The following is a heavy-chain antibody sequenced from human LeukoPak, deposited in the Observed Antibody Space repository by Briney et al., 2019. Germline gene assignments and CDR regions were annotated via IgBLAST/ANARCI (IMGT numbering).Heavy chain of an antibody. D-gene: IGHD6-13*01. CDR2: IKSKTDGGTT. CDR3: TTIAAAGQIDY. Sequence: GGSLRLSCAASGFTFSNAWMSWVRQAPGKGLEWVGRIKSKTDGGTTDYAAPVKGRFTISRDDSKNTLYLQMNSPKTEDTAVYYCTTIAAAGQIDYWGQGTLVTVSS. CDR1: GFTFSNAW. J-gene: IGHJ4*02. V-gene: IGHV3-15*01.